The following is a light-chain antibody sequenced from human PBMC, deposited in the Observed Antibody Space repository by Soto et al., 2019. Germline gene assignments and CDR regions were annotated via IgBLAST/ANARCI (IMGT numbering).Light chain of an antibody. CDR3: QTWGTGFQF. CDR1: VLAKKS. CDR2: KDT. V-gene: IGLV3-27*01. Sequence: SYELTQPSSVSVSPGQTATITCSGDVLAKKSARWFQQKAGQAPVLVIYKDTLRPSGIPERFSGSSSGTTVTLTISGAHTEDEADYYCQTWGTGFQFFGGGTKVTVL. J-gene: IGLJ2*01.